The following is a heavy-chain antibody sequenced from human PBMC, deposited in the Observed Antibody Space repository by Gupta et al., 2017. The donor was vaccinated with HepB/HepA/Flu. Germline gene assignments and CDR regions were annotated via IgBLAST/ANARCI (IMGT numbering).Heavy chain of an antibody. Sequence: EVQLVESGGGLVQPGGSLRPSCAASGFTFSSYWMSWVRQAPGKGPEWVANIKQDGSEQYYVDSVKGRFTISRDNGKNSLYLQMNSLRVEDTAMYYCASHNSGYKYWGQGTLVTVSS. CDR3: ASHNSGYKY. J-gene: IGHJ4*02. D-gene: IGHD3-22*01. V-gene: IGHV3-7*01. CDR2: IKQDGSEQ. CDR1: GFTFSSYW.